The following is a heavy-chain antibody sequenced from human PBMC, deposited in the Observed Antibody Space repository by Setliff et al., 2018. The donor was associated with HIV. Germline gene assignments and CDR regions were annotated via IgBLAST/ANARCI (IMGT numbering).Heavy chain of an antibody. Sequence: ASVKVSCKPSGYTFSSYDINWVRQAAGQGLEWMGWMNPDSRNTGYAQRFEGRVTLNWDTSISTAYLELNHLKSDDTAVYYCARARTDYYDRRRRSHYYIDVWARGATVTVSS. J-gene: IGHJ6*03. CDR1: GYTFSSYD. CDR2: MNPDSRNT. D-gene: IGHD3-22*01. V-gene: IGHV1-8*02. CDR3: ARARTDYYDRRRRSHYYIDV.